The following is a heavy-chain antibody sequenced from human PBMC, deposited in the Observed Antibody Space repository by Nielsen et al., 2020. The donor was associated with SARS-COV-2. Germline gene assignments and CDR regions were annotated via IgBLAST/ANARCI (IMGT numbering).Heavy chain of an antibody. V-gene: IGHV3-21*05. J-gene: IGHJ5*02. CDR2: ISSSSSYI. Sequence: GESLKISCAASEFTFSAYGMNWVRQAPGKGLEWVSYISSSSSYIYYADSVKGRFTISRDNAKNSLYLQMNSLRAEDTAVYYCQGWLQSRGWFDPWGQGTLVTVSS. CDR3: QGWLQSRGWFDP. D-gene: IGHD5-24*01. CDR1: EFTFSAYG.